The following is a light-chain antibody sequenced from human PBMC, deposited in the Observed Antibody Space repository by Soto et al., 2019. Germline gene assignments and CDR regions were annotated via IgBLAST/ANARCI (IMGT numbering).Light chain of an antibody. CDR2: GAS. V-gene: IGKV3-15*01. J-gene: IGKJ4*01. CDR3: HQYNNWPPFT. Sequence: EIVMTQSPSTLSVSPGDRATISCRASQSVGSKLAWYQQKPNQAPRLLLYGASTRATGIPDRFSGSGSGTEVCLTISSMQSEDFAIYYCHQYNNWPPFTFGGGTKVEIK. CDR1: QSVGSK.